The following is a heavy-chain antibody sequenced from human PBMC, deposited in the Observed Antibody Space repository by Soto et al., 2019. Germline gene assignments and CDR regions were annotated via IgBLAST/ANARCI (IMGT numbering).Heavy chain of an antibody. J-gene: IGHJ4*02. CDR3: ARGPNFDY. CDR2: INHSGST. V-gene: IGHV4-34*01. Sequence: QVQLQQWGAGLLKPSETLSLTCAVYGGSFSGYFWSWIRQPPGKGLEWIGEINHSGSTNYNPSLKSRVTISVDTSKNQFSLKLSSVTAAETAVFYCARGPNFDYWGQGTLVTVSS. CDR1: GGSFSGYF.